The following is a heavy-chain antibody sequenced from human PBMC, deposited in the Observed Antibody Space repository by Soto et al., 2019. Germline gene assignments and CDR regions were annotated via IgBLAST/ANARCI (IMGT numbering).Heavy chain of an antibody. CDR2: IYTSGST. CDR3: ARGGYSYGYVSYYYGMDV. CDR1: GGSISSYY. V-gene: IGHV4-4*07. D-gene: IGHD5-18*01. Sequence: SETLSLTCTVSGGSISSYYWSWIRQPAGKGLEWIGRIYTSGSTNYNPSLKSRVTMSVDTSKNQFSLKLSSMTAADTAVYYCARGGYSYGYVSYYYGMDVWGQGTTVTVSS. J-gene: IGHJ6*02.